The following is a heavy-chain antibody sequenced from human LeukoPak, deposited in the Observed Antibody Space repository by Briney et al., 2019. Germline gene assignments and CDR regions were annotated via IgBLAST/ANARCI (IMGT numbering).Heavy chain of an antibody. D-gene: IGHD1-20*01. CDR3: ATGLSFITGTTGNYYYYGMDV. V-gene: IGHV1-69-2*01. CDR2: VDPEDGET. CDR1: GYTFTDYY. J-gene: IGHJ6*02. Sequence: ASVKISCKVSGYTFTDYYMHWVQQAPGKGLEWMGLVDPEDGETIYAEKFQGRVTITADTSTDTAYMELGSLRSEDTAVYYCATGLSFITGTTGNYYYYGMDVWGQGTTVTVSS.